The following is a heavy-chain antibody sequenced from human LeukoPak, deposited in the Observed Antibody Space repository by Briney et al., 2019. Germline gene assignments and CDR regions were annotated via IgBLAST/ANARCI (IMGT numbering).Heavy chain of an antibody. D-gene: IGHD3-3*01. CDR2: IIPVFGAA. V-gene: IGHV1-69*06. CDR3: ARDATIFGVVLYYMDV. CDR1: GGTFSSYA. Sequence: GASVKVSCKASGGTFSSYAFSWVRLAPGQGLEWMGGIIPVFGAANYAQKFQGRVTITADKSTSTAYMDLSSLRSEDTAVYYCARDATIFGVVLYYMDVWGKGTTVTVSS. J-gene: IGHJ6*03.